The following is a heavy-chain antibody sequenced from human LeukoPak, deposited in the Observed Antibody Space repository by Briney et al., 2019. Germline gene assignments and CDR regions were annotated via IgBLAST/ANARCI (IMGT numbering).Heavy chain of an antibody. D-gene: IGHD2-15*01. CDR1: GGSFSGYY. V-gene: IGHV4-34*01. J-gene: IGHJ4*02. Sequence: PSETLSLTCAVYGGSFSGYYWSWIRQPPGKGREWIGEINHSGSTNYNPSLKSRVTISVDTSKNQFSLKLSSVTAADTAVYYCARGRKLGCGGGSCYSRDYWGQGTLVTVSS. CDR2: INHSGST. CDR3: ARGRKLGCGGGSCYSRDY.